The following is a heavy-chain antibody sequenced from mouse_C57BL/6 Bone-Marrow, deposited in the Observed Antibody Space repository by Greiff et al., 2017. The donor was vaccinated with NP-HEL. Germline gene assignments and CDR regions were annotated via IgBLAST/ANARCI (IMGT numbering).Heavy chain of an antibody. Sequence: VQLQQSGAELVRPGASVKLSCTASGFNIKDDYMHWVKQRPEQGLEWIGWIDPENGDTEYASKFQGKATITADTSSNTAYLQLSNLTSEDTAVYYCTTYSNLDYWGQGTTLTVSS. V-gene: IGHV14-4*01. CDR1: GFNIKDDY. CDR3: TTYSNLDY. CDR2: IDPENGDT. J-gene: IGHJ2*01. D-gene: IGHD2-5*01.